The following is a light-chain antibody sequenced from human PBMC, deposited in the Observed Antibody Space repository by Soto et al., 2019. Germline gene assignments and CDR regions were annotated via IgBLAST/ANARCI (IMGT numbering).Light chain of an antibody. CDR1: QSVSHN. V-gene: IGKV3-15*01. CDR3: EQYNSWPPLYT. Sequence: EIVMTQPPATLSVSPGEGATLSCRASQSVSHNLAWYQQKPGQAPRLPIYGASTRATGIPTRFSGSGSGTEFTLTISSLQSEDFAVYYCEQYNSWPPLYTFGQGTKLEIK. J-gene: IGKJ2*01. CDR2: GAS.